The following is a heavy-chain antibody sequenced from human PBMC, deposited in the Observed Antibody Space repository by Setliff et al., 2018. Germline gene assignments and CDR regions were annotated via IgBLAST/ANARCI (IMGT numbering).Heavy chain of an antibody. CDR2: IDWDDDK. CDR3: AAASNYYDY. J-gene: IGHJ4*02. V-gene: IGHV2-70*11. Sequence: GSGPTLVNPTQTLTLTCTFSGFSLSTSGICVSWIRQPPGKALEWLARIDWDDDKYYTPSLKTRLTIPKDTSKNQVVLTMTNMDPVDTATYYCAAASNYYDYRGQGTLVTVSS. CDR1: GFSLSTSGIC.